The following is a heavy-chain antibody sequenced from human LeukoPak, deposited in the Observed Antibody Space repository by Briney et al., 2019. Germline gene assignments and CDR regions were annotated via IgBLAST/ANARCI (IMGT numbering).Heavy chain of an antibody. V-gene: IGHV4-4*07. CDR2: IYTSGST. CDR3: ARDPTVTTPSHFDY. CDR1: GGSISSYY. Sequence: SETLSLTCTVSGGSISSYYWSWIRQPAGKGLEWIGRIYTSGSTNYNPSLKSRVTMSVDTSKNQFSLKLSSVTAADTAVYYCARDPTVTTPSHFDYWGQGTLVTVSS. J-gene: IGHJ4*02. D-gene: IGHD4-17*01.